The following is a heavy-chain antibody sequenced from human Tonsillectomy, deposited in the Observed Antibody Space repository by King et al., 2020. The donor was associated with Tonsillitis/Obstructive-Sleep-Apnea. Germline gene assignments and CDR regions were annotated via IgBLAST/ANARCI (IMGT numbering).Heavy chain of an antibody. CDR3: ARRPMRVVVINDAFDL. CDR1: GGSVSSGGCY. V-gene: IGHV4-39*01. Sequence: LQLQESGPGLVKPSETLSLNCTVSGGSVSSGGCYWGWIRQPPGKGLEWIGGLSYRGSTYYNPSLKSRVTISVDASNNQFSLKLSSVTAADVAVYYCARRPMRVVVINDAFDLWGQGTMVTVSS. J-gene: IGHJ3*01. D-gene: IGHD3-22*01. CDR2: LSYRGST.